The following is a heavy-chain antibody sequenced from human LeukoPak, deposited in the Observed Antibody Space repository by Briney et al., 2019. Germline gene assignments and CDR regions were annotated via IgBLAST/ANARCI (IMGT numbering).Heavy chain of an antibody. Sequence: GGSLRLSCAASGFTFNIYSMHWVRQAPGKGLEWVSGINWNSGIIVYADSVKGRFTISRDNAKNSLYLQMNSLRAEGTALYYCSKGRVAGTDAFDFWGRGTMVTVSS. CDR2: INWNSGII. CDR3: SKGRVAGTDAFDF. D-gene: IGHD6-19*01. V-gene: IGHV3-9*01. J-gene: IGHJ3*01. CDR1: GFTFNIYS.